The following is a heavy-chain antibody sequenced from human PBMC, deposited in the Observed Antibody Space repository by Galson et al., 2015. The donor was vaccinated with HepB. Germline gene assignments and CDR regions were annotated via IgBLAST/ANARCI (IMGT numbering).Heavy chain of an antibody. CDR1: GYTFTSYY. V-gene: IGHV1-46*01. J-gene: IGHJ4*02. CDR2: INPSGGST. CDR3: ARDLSYDYVWGSYRNPGHYFDY. D-gene: IGHD3-16*02. Sequence: SVKVSCKASGYTFTSYYMHWVRQAPGQGLEWMGIINPSGGSTSYAQKFQGRVTMTRDTSTSTVYMELSSLRSEDTAVYYCARDLSYDYVWGSYRNPGHYFDYWGQGTLVTVSS.